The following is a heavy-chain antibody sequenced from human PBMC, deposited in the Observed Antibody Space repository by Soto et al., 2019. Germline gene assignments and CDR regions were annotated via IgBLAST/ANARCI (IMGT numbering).Heavy chain of an antibody. V-gene: IGHV2-70*01. J-gene: IGHJ4*02. CDR1: GFSLSTSGMC. Sequence: SGPTLVNPTQTLTLTCTFSGFSLSTSGMCVSWIRQPPGMALEWLALIDWDDDKYYSTSLKTRLTISKDTSKNQVVLTMTNMDPVDTATYYCARIGDYGSGSYHFDYWGQGTLVTVSS. D-gene: IGHD3-10*01. CDR2: IDWDDDK. CDR3: ARIGDYGSGSYHFDY.